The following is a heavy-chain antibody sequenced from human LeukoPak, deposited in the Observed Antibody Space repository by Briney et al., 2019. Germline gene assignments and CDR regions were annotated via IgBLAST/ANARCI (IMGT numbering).Heavy chain of an antibody. CDR1: GGSFSGYY. J-gene: IGHJ3*02. CDR3: AREDGYGDYVDASDI. D-gene: IGHD4-17*01. Sequence: SETLSLTCAVYGGSFSGYYWSWIRQPPGKGLEWIGEINHSGSTNYNPSLKSRVTISVDTSKNQFSLKLSSVTAADTAVYYCAREDGYGDYVDASDIWGQGTMVTVSS. V-gene: IGHV4-34*01. CDR2: INHSGST.